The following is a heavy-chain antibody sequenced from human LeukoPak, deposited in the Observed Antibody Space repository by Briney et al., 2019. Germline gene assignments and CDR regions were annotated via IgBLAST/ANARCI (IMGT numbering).Heavy chain of an antibody. CDR1: GYSFRSYW. J-gene: IGHJ5*02. CDR3: ASSRAGTLKVHNWFDP. D-gene: IGHD6-19*01. Sequence: VKALRISCKGSGYSFRSYWISWVRQMPGKGLEWMGRSDPTDSYTDYSPSFEGHVTISVDRSITTAYLQWSSLEASDTAMYFCASSRAGTLKVHNWFDPWGQGSLVTVSS. V-gene: IGHV5-10-1*01. CDR2: SDPTDSYT.